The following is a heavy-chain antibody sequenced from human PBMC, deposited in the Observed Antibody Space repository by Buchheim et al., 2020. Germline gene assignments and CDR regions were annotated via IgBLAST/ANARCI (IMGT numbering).Heavy chain of an antibody. J-gene: IGHJ4*02. D-gene: IGHD3-10*01. CDR1: GFTFSSYW. CDR2: IKQDGSEN. CDR3: ARGGPQLLWFRELWDY. Sequence: EVQLVESGGGLVQPGGSLRLSCAASGFTFSSYWMSWVRQAPGKGLEWVANIKQDGSENYYVDSVKGRFTISRDNAKNSLYLQMNSLRAEDTAVYYCARGGPQLLWFRELWDYWGQGTL. V-gene: IGHV3-7*01.